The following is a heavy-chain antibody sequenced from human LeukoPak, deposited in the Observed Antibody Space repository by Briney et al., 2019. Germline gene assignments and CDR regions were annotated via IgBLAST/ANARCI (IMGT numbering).Heavy chain of an antibody. Sequence: GGSLRLSCAVSGFIFSRHSMSWIRQAPGKGLEWVAKIKEDGTEQYYVDSVKGRFTISRDNAKNTVYLQMTTLRAEDTALYYCVRESGDYGSADMPGYYYYMDVWAKGTTVIVSS. CDR3: VRESGDYGSADMPGYYYYMDV. V-gene: IGHV3-7*01. CDR1: GFIFSRHS. J-gene: IGHJ6*03. D-gene: IGHD3-10*01. CDR2: IKEDGTEQ.